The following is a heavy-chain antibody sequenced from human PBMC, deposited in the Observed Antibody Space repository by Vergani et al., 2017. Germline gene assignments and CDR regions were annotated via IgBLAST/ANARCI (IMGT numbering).Heavy chain of an antibody. J-gene: IGHJ5*02. D-gene: IGHD1-7*01. CDR2: IYYSGST. Sequence: QVQLQESGPGLVKPSETLSLTCTVSGGSISSYYWSWIRQPPGKGLEWIGYIYYSGSTNYNPSLKSRVTISVDTSKNQFSLKLSSVTAADTAVYYCARLGVNWNSNLNXFDPWGQGTLVTVSS. CDR3: ARLGVNWNSNLNXFDP. V-gene: IGHV4-59*01. CDR1: GGSISSYY.